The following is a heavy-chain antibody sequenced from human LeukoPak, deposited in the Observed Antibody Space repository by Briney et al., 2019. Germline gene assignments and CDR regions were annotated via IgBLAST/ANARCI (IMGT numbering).Heavy chain of an antibody. CDR2: ISYDGSNK. D-gene: IGHD3-10*01. Sequence: QTGGSLRLSCAASGFTFSSYAMHWVRQAPGKGLEWVAVISYDGSNKYYADSVKGRFTISRDNSKNTLYLQMNSLRAEDTAVYYCARDKRLLWFGPIGYWGQGTLVTVSS. J-gene: IGHJ4*02. V-gene: IGHV3-30*04. CDR1: GFTFSSYA. CDR3: ARDKRLLWFGPIGY.